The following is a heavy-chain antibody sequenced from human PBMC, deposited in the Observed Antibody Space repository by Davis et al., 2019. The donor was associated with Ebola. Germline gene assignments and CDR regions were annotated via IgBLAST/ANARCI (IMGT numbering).Heavy chain of an antibody. J-gene: IGHJ4*02. Sequence: GSLRLSCTVYGGSFSGYYWSWIRQPPGKGLEWIGEINHSGSANYNPSLKSRITISVDTSKNQFSLKLNSVTAADTAVYYCARAAEGYYDSSLAYWGRGTLVTVSS. CDR2: INHSGSA. D-gene: IGHD3-22*01. CDR1: GGSFSGYY. CDR3: ARAAEGYYDSSLAY. V-gene: IGHV4-34*01.